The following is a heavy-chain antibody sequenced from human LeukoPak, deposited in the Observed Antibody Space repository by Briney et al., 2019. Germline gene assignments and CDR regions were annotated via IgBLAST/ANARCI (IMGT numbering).Heavy chain of an antibody. D-gene: IGHD3-10*01. J-gene: IGHJ4*02. CDR3: ASFMRTYGSGSYFSDY. CDR1: GGSFSGYY. Sequence: SETLSLTCAVYGGSFSGYYWSWIRQPPGKGLEWIGEINHSGSTNYNPSLKSRVTISVDTSKNQFSLKLSSVTAADTAVYYCASFMRTYGSGSYFSDYWGQGTLVTVSS. V-gene: IGHV4-34*01. CDR2: INHSGST.